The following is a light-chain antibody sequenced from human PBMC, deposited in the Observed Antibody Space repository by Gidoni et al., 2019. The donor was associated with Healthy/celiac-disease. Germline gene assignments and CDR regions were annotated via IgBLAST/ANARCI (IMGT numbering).Light chain of an antibody. CDR1: SSNIGSNT. CDR3: AAWDDSLNGYV. J-gene: IGLJ1*01. Sequence: QSVLTQPPSASGTPGQRVTISCSGSSSNIGSNTVNWYQPLPGTSPKLLIFSNNQRPSGVPVRFSGSKSGTSASLAISGLQSEDEADYYCAAWDDSLNGYVFGTGTKVTVL. CDR2: SNN. V-gene: IGLV1-44*01.